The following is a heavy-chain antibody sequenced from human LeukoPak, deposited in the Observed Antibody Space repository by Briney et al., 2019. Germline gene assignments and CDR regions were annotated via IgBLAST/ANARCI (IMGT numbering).Heavy chain of an antibody. Sequence: GVSLSLSCAVSVFTFSSYSMNCVRHAPGKGLEGVSSISSSSRYIYYADSVKGRFTISRDNAKNSMYLQMNRLRAEDTAVYYCARDTYYYGSGSPNDAFDIWGQGTMVTVSS. CDR2: ISSSSRYI. D-gene: IGHD3-10*01. CDR3: ARDTYYYGSGSPNDAFDI. CDR1: VFTFSSYS. V-gene: IGHV3-21*01. J-gene: IGHJ3*02.